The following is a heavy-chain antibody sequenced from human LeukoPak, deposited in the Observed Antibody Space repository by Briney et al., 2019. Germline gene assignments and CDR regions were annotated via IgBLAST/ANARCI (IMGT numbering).Heavy chain of an antibody. Sequence: GGSLRLSCAASGFTFDDYGMSWVRQAPGKGLEWVSVIYSGGSTNYADPVKGRFTISRDNSKNTLYLQMNTLRDEDTAVYYCARAGLGYCSRTSCFQYMDVWGKGTTVTISS. V-gene: IGHV3-53*01. CDR2: IYSGGST. D-gene: IGHD2-2*01. CDR1: GFTFDDYG. J-gene: IGHJ6*03. CDR3: ARAGLGYCSRTSCFQYMDV.